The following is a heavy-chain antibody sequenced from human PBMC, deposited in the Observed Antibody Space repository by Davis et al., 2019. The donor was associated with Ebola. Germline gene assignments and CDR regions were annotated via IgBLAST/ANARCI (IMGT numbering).Heavy chain of an antibody. Sequence: GESLKISCKASGYSFISYWIGWVRQRPGKGLEWLGIIYPGDSDTRYSPSFLGQVTISVDKSIGTAYLQWSSLKASDTAMYYCARRSPYGAYEGGWYFDLWGRGTLVTVSS. CDR1: GYSFISYW. V-gene: IGHV5-51*01. J-gene: IGHJ2*01. CDR3: ARRSPYGAYEGGWYFDL. D-gene: IGHD4-17*01. CDR2: IYPGDSDT.